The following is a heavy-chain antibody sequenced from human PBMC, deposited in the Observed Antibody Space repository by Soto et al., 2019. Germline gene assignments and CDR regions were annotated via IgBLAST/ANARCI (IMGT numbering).Heavy chain of an antibody. V-gene: IGHV4-34*01. Sequence: SETLSLTCAVYGGSFSGYYWSWIRQPPGKGLEWIGEVNHSGSTNYNPSLKSRVTISVDTSKNQFSLKLSSVTAADTAVYYCARGVFSSGWYSWGQGTLVTVSS. J-gene: IGHJ4*02. CDR3: ARGVFSSGWYS. CDR2: VNHSGST. D-gene: IGHD6-19*01. CDR1: GGSFSGYY.